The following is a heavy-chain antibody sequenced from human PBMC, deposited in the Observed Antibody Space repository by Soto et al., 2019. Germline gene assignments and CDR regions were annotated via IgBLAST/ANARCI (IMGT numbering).Heavy chain of an antibody. CDR1: GYTFTSYG. CDR2: ISAYNGNT. V-gene: IGHV1-18*01. Sequence: QVQLVQSGAEVKKPGASVKVSCKASGYTFTSYGISWVRQAPGQGLEWMGWISAYNGNTNYAQKLQGRVTMTTDTTTSTAYMELRSLRSDDTAVYYWARFGSRTDTKFSLGAFDIWGQGTMVTVSS. CDR3: ARFGSRTDTKFSLGAFDI. D-gene: IGHD3-10*02. J-gene: IGHJ3*02.